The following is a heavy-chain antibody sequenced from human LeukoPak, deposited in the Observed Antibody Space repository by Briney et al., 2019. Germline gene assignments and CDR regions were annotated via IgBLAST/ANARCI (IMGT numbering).Heavy chain of an antibody. CDR3: ARDAIGRATDY. CDR1: GYTVTTYY. CDR2: INPSGGST. V-gene: IGHV1-46*01. D-gene: IGHD1-26*01. J-gene: IGHJ4*02. Sequence: GASVKVSCKASGYTVTTYYMDWVRQAPGQGLEWMGVINPSGGSTSYAQKFQGRVTMTRDTSTSTVYMELSSLISEDTAVYYCARDAIGRATDYWGQGTLVTVSS.